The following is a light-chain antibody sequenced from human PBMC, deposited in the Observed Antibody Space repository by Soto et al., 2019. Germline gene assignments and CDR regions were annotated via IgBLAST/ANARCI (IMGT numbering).Light chain of an antibody. CDR2: AAY. CDR1: QVIGNN. V-gene: IGKV1-17*01. CDR3: LQHDTYPFT. J-gene: IGKJ2*01. Sequence: DIQMTQSPSSLSASVGDRVTLTCRASQVIGNNLGWYQQKPGKAPKRLFYAAYTLEDGVPSRFSGSGSATEFTLTISSLPPEDFATYCCLQHDTYPFTFGQGTKLEI.